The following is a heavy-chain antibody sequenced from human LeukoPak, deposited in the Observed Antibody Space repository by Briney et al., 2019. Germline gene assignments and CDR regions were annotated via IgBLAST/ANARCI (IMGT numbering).Heavy chain of an antibody. Sequence: PSETLSLTCTVSGGSISSSSYYWGWIRQPPGKGLEWIGSIYYSGSTYYNPSLKSRVTISVDTSKNQFSLKLSSVTAADTAVYYCARAPEGVVVPAAAFDYWGQGTLVTVSS. CDR1: GGSISSSSYY. V-gene: IGHV4-39*07. CDR2: IYYSGST. J-gene: IGHJ4*02. CDR3: ARAPEGVVVPAAAFDY. D-gene: IGHD2-2*01.